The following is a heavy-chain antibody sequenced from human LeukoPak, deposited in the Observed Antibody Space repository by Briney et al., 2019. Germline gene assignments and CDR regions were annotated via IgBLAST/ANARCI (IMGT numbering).Heavy chain of an antibody. V-gene: IGHV3-74*03. CDR3: TRDLRMDYYYVAYYYYGMDV. CDR2: ITSGGTSL. CDR1: GFTLNSYW. J-gene: IGHJ6*02. D-gene: IGHD3-10*02. Sequence: GGSLRLSCAASGFTLNSYWMNWVRQAPAKGLVWVSRITSGGTSLTYADSVKGRFTVARDNAKNTLYLQMNSLRAEDTAVYYCTRDLRMDYYYVAYYYYGMDVWGQGTTVTVSS.